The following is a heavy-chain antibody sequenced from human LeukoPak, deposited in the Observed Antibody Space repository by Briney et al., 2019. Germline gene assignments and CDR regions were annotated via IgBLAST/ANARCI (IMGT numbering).Heavy chain of an antibody. CDR2: ISSSGST. CDR1: GGSISGFR. D-gene: IGHD2-21*02. Sequence: PSETLSLTCTVSGGSISGFRWSWIRQPPGKGLEWIAYISSSGSTNYNPSLRSRVTISLDTSKKHFSLNLTSVTAADTALYLCARGDSCGGDSCSDHWGQGTLVIVSS. CDR3: ARGDSCGGDSCSDH. J-gene: IGHJ4*02. V-gene: IGHV4-59*01.